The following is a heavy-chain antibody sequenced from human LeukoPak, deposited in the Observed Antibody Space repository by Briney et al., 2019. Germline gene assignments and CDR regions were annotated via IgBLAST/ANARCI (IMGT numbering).Heavy chain of an antibody. CDR2: IGVSDYST. J-gene: IGHJ4*02. V-gene: IGHV3-23*01. D-gene: IGHD2-21*02. CDR3: AKDRLLNCRGDCYIFDS. CDR1: GFALRNYG. Sequence: PGVSLTLSCVASGFALRNYGINRVRQTPGTRLEGVSSIGVSDYSTFYADSVQGRFTISRDNSKNTVYLQVSGLRTEDTAIYYCAKDRLLNCRGDCYIFDSWGQGTQVTVSS.